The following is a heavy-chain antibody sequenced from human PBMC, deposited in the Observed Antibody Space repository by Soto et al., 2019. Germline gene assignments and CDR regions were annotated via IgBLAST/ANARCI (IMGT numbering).Heavy chain of an antibody. CDR3: AKVSSQASGRYYFDY. D-gene: IGHD2-21*01. CDR2: ISVYNGNT. V-gene: IGHV1-18*01. Sequence: QVQLVQSGAEVKKPGTSVQVSCKASGYTFTKYGITWVRQAPGQGLEWMGWISVYNGNTKYGQKLRDRVTMTTDTATTTAYMELRSLRSDDTAVYYCAKVSSQASGRYYFDYWGQGTLVTVSS. J-gene: IGHJ4*02. CDR1: GYTFTKYG.